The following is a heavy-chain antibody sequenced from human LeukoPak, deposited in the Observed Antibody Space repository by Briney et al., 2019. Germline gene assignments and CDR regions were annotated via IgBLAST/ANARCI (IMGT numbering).Heavy chain of an antibody. J-gene: IGHJ4*02. CDR2: ISYDGSNK. D-gene: IGHD6-19*01. V-gene: IGHV3-30*07. Sequence: GGSLRLSCAASGFTFSSYAMHWVRQAPGKGLEWVAVISYDGSNKYYADSVKGRFTISRDNSKNTLYLQMNSLRAEDTAVYYCARGGIQVSGIDEFDYWGQGTLVTVSS. CDR1: GFTFSSYA. CDR3: ARGGIQVSGIDEFDY.